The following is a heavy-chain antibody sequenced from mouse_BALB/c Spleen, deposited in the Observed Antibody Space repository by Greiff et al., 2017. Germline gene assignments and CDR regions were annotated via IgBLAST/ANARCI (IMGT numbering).Heavy chain of an antibody. D-gene: IGHD1-1*01. CDR1: GFTFSSYT. J-gene: IGHJ3*01. V-gene: IGHV5-12-2*01. CDR2: ISNGGGST. CDR3: AITTDGFAY. Sequence: EVKLQESGGGLVQPGGSLKLSCAASGFTFSSYTMSWVRQTPEKRLEWVAYISNGGGSTYYPDTVKGRFTISRDNAKNTLYLQMSSLKSEDTAMYYCAITTDGFAYWGQGTLVTVSA.